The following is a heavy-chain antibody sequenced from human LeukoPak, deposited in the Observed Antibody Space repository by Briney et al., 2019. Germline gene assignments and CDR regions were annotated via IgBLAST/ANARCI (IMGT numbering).Heavy chain of an antibody. J-gene: IGHJ4*02. V-gene: IGHV3-23*01. CDR3: ASGDLVAVGSFDY. D-gene: IGHD2-8*02. Sequence: GGSLRLSCAASGFTFSSYAMSWVRQAPGKGLEWVSAISGSGGSTYYADSVKGRFTISRDNAKNSLYLQMNSLRAEDTAVYYCASGDLVAVGSFDYWGQGTLVTVSS. CDR1: GFTFSSYA. CDR2: ISGSGGST.